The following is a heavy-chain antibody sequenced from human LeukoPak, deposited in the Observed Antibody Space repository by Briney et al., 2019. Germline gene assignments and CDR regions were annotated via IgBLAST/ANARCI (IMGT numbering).Heavy chain of an antibody. D-gene: IGHD2-8*01. CDR1: GFTFSDYY. J-gene: IGHJ6*03. CDR2: ISSTGSTI. V-gene: IGHV3-11*04. CDR3: ATYAADAIMGNSYYYYYMDV. Sequence: PGGSLRLSCAASGFTFSDYYMSWIRPAPGKGLEWVSYISSTGSTIYYADPVKGRFTISRDNAKNSLYLQMNSLRAEDTAVYYCATYAADAIMGNSYYYYYMDVWGKGTTVTVSS.